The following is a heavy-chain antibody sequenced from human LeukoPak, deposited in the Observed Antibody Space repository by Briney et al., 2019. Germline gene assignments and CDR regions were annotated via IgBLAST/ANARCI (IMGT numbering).Heavy chain of an antibody. CDR1: GGSISSYY. CDR3: ASWGIAAAEGNPWFDP. V-gene: IGHV4-59*08. CDR2: IYYSGST. Sequence: PSETLSLTCTVSGGSISSYYWSWIRQPPGKGLEWIGYIYYSGSTNYNPSLKSRVTISVDTSKNQFSLKLSSVTAADTAVYYCASWGIAAAEGNPWFDPWGQGTLVTVSS. J-gene: IGHJ5*02. D-gene: IGHD6-13*01.